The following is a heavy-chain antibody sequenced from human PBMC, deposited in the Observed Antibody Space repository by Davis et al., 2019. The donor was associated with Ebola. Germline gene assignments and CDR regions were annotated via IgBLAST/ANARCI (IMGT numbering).Heavy chain of an antibody. V-gene: IGHV3-33*01. Sequence: GESLKISCAASGFTFSRYGMHWVRQAPGKGLEWVAVIWYDGNNKEYADSVKGRFTISRDNSKNTLYLQMNSLRAEDTGVYYCARDTAYSRAWPEYWGQGTLVTVSS. D-gene: IGHD6-19*01. CDR1: GFTFSRYG. CDR3: ARDTAYSRAWPEY. J-gene: IGHJ4*02. CDR2: IWYDGNNK.